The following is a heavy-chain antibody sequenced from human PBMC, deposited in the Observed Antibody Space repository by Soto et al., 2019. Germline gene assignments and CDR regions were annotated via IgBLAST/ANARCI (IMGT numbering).Heavy chain of an antibody. CDR3: ARVPARALVVVVAAPRVLDY. J-gene: IGHJ4*02. V-gene: IGHV1-8*01. CDR1: GYTFTSYD. Sequence: ASVKVSCKASGYTFTSYDINWVRQATGQGLEWMGWMNPNSGNTGYAQRFQGRVTMTRNTSISTAYMELSSLRSEDTAVYYCARVPARALVVVVAAPRVLDYWGQGTLVTVSS. D-gene: IGHD2-15*01. CDR2: MNPNSGNT.